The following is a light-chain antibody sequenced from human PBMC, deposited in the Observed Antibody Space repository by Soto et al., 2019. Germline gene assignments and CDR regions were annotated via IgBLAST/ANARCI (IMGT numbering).Light chain of an antibody. J-gene: IGLJ1*01. V-gene: IGLV2-14*01. CDR1: SSDVGDYNY. CDR3: SSYPTAGTYA. CDR2: EVS. Sequence: QSALTQPASVSGSPGQSITISCTGISSDVGDYNYVSWYQQHPGKVPKLMIYEVSNRPSGVSSRFSGSKSGNTASLTISGLRAEDEADYYCSSYPTAGTYAFGHGTKVTV.